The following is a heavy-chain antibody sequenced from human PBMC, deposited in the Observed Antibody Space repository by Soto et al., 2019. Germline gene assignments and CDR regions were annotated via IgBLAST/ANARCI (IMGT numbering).Heavy chain of an antibody. V-gene: IGHV3-33*01. CDR3: ARGSISYCSGGSCYWDNWFDP. Sequence: GGSLRLSCAASGFTFSSYGMHWVRQAPGKGLEWVAVIWYDGSNKYYADSVKGRFTISRDNSKNTLYLQMNSLRAEDTAVYYCARGSISYCSGGSCYWDNWFDPWGQGTLVTVSS. D-gene: IGHD2-15*01. CDR2: IWYDGSNK. J-gene: IGHJ5*02. CDR1: GFTFSSYG.